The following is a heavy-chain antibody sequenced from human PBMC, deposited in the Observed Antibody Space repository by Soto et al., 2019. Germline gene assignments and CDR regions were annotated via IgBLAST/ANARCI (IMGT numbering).Heavy chain of an antibody. Sequence: ETLSLTGAVYGGSFSGYYWSWIRQPPGKGLEWIGEINHSGSTNYNPSLKSRVTISVDTSKNQFSLKLSSVTAADTAVYYCARGKGSRGRVTGTASQSRAFYTRGQGTMVPVSS. CDR3: ARGKGSRGRVTGTASQSRAFYT. CDR2: INHSGST. CDR1: GGSFSGYY. V-gene: IGHV4-34*01. J-gene: IGHJ3*02. D-gene: IGHD1-7*01.